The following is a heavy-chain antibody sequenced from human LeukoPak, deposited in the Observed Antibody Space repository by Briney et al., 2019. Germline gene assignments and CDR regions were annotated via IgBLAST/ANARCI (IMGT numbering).Heavy chain of an antibody. CDR2: ISGSGGST. Sequence: PGGSLRLSCAASGFTVSSNYMTWVRQAPGKGLEWVSAISGSGGSTYYADSVKGRFTISRDNSKNTLYLQMNSLRAEDTAVYYCAKVIWFRGYSYGPIDYWGQGTLVTVSS. CDR1: GFTVSSNY. V-gene: IGHV3-23*01. CDR3: AKVIWFRGYSYGPIDY. D-gene: IGHD5-18*01. J-gene: IGHJ4*02.